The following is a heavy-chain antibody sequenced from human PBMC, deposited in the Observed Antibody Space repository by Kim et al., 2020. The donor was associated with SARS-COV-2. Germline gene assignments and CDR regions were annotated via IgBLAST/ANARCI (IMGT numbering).Heavy chain of an antibody. CDR2: INDRGDST. Sequence: GGSLRLSCAASEFTFSSSAMSWVRQAPGKGLEWVSTINDRGDSTYYADSMQGRFTISRYNSRNTLYLQMHSLRAEDTAVYFCAKSHSIVVVASGRSNWFDPWGRGTLVTVSS. CDR1: EFTFSSSA. V-gene: IGHV3-23*01. J-gene: IGHJ5*02. D-gene: IGHD2-2*01. CDR3: AKSHSIVVVASGRSNWFDP.